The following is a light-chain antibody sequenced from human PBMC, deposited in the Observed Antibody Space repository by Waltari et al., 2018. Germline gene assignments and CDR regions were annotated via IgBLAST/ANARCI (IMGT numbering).Light chain of an antibody. J-gene: IGLJ2*01. CDR1: NIGSKR. CDR2: YDS. Sequence: SYVVTQSPSVSVAPGETARITCGGANIGSKRWHWCQQRPGQAPVLVISYDSDRPSGIPERFSGSNSGNTATLTISWVEAEDEADYYCLVWHSTIDHQGVFGGGTKLTVL. V-gene: IGLV3-21*04. CDR3: LVWHSTIDHQGV.